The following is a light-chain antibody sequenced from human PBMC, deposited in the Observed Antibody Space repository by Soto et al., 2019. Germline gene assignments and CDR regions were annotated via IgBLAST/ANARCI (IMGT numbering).Light chain of an antibody. CDR2: RDS. Sequence: SYELTQPLSVSVALGQRARITCGGNNIGSKNVHWYQQKPGQAPVLVIYRDSNRPSWIPERFSGSNSWNTATLTNSRAQAGDEADYYCQVWDSSTARVFGGGTKLTV. CDR3: QVWDSSTARV. CDR1: NIGSKN. J-gene: IGLJ3*02. V-gene: IGLV3-9*01.